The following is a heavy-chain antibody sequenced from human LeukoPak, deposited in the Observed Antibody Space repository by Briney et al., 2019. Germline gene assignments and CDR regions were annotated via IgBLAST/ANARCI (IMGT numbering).Heavy chain of an antibody. CDR2: MNPNSGNT. CDR1: GYTFTSYD. CDR3: ARRSRDGYNRLDY. V-gene: IGHV1-8*02. Sequence: ASVKVSCKASGYTFTSYDINWVRQATGQGLEWMGWMNPNSGNTGYAQKFQGRVTMTTDTSTSTAYMELRSLRSDDTAVYYCARRSRDGYNRLDYWGQGTLVTVSS. D-gene: IGHD5-24*01. J-gene: IGHJ4*02.